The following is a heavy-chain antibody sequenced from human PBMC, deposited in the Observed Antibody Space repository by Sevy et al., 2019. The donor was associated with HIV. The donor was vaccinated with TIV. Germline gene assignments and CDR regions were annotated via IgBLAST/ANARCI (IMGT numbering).Heavy chain of an antibody. Sequence: GGSLRLSCAASGFTFSTYAMSWVRQAPGKGLEWVSVISGSGGETYYADSVKGRYTISRDNSKSTLYLQMNSLRAEDTAVYYCAIDAYYYDSSGYSMSQWYYGMDVWGQGTTVTVSS. J-gene: IGHJ6*02. D-gene: IGHD3-22*01. CDR2: ISGSGGET. CDR3: AIDAYYYDSSGYSMSQWYYGMDV. V-gene: IGHV3-23*01. CDR1: GFTFSTYA.